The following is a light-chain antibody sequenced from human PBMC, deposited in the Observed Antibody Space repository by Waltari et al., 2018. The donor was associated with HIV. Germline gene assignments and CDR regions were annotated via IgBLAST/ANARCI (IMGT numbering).Light chain of an antibody. CDR1: QSIAKN. J-gene: IGKJ1*01. Sequence: EIVMTQSPATLSVSPGERVTLSCRASQSIAKNLAWYQQKPGQAPRLLIYGVSTRATGIPARFSGSGSWTEFTLTISSLQSEDFAVYYCKQYDNWPPWTFGQGTKVEI. CDR3: KQYDNWPPWT. V-gene: IGKV3-15*01. CDR2: GVS.